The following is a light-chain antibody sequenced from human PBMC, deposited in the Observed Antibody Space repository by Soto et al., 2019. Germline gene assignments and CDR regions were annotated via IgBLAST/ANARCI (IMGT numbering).Light chain of an antibody. V-gene: IGLV2-14*01. Sequence: QSALTQPASVSGSPGQSITISCTGTSSDVGGYNYVSWYQQHPGKAPKLMIYEVNNRPSGVSNRFSGSKSGNTASLTISGIQAEDEADYYCSSFTSTSTYVFGTGTKLTVL. J-gene: IGLJ1*01. CDR3: SSFTSTSTYV. CDR1: SSDVGGYNY. CDR2: EVN.